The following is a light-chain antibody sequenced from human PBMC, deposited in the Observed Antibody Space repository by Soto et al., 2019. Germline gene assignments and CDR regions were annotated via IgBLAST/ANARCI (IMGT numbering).Light chain of an antibody. CDR3: QQYHDLFPWT. V-gene: IGKV1-33*01. J-gene: IGKJ1*01. Sequence: DIQMTQSPSSLSASVADRVTVTCQASQDISNYLNWYQHKAGKAPKLLISDASNLQTGVPSRFSGSGSGTDFTFTISSLQPEDIATYYCQQYHDLFPWTFGQGTKVEI. CDR2: DAS. CDR1: QDISNY.